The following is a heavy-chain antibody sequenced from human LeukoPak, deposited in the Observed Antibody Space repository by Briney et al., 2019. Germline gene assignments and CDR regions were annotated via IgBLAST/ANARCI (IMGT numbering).Heavy chain of an antibody. J-gene: IGHJ4*02. D-gene: IGHD2/OR15-2a*01. V-gene: IGHV3-23*01. Sequence: GGSLRLSCAASGFTFNSCAMSWVLKAPGKGLEWVSTISDSGTSTFYADSVKGRFTISRDNSKNTLYVQMNSLRAEDTAVYYCAKRDYYSFDYWGQGTLVTVSS. CDR3: AKRDYYSFDY. CDR1: GFTFNSCA. CDR2: ISDSGTST.